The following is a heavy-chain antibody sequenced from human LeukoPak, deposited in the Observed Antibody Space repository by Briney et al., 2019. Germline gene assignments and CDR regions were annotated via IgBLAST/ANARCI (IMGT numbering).Heavy chain of an antibody. CDR3: ARAHDSTEIDAFDI. CDR2: IYTSGST. Sequence: SETLSLTCTVSGGSISSYYWSWFRQPAGKGLEWIGRIYTSGSTNYNPSLKTRVTMSVDTSRNQFSLKLRSVTAADTAVYYCARAHDSTEIDAFDIWGQGTMDTVSS. D-gene: IGHD3-22*01. V-gene: IGHV4-4*07. CDR1: GGSISSYY. J-gene: IGHJ3*02.